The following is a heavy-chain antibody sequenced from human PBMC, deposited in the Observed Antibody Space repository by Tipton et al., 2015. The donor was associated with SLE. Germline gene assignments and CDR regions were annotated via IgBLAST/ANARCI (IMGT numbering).Heavy chain of an antibody. CDR2: IHSSGST. Sequence: TLSLTCTVSGGPISNYYWIWIRQPPGKGLEWIGYIHSSGSTYYTSSLKSRVTISLDMSKDQISLRLNSVTAADSAVYYCARPAGRYYGVDVWGQGTTVTVSS. D-gene: IGHD2-2*01. J-gene: IGHJ6*02. CDR3: ARPAGRYYGVDV. CDR1: GGPISNYY. V-gene: IGHV4-4*09.